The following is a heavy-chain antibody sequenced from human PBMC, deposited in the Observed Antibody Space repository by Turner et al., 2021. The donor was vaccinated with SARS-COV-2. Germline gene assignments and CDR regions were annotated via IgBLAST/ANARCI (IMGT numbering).Heavy chain of an antibody. CDR1: GDSICSTPHY. CDR2: VHSSGST. V-gene: IGHV4-39*01. D-gene: IGHD4-17*01. J-gene: IGHJ5*02. Sequence: QLQLQESGPGLVKPLETLSLPCFVSGDSICSTPHYWGWIRQPPGQALEWIAHVHSSGSTHYNPSLKSRVTLSVDTAKNHLSLELTSVTAADTAVYYCARHGPTSTTKAFDPWGQGTLVTVSS. CDR3: ARHGPTSTTKAFDP.